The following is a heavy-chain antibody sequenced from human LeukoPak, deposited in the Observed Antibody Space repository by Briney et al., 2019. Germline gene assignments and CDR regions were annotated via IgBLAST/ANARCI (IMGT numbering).Heavy chain of an antibody. V-gene: IGHV4-34*01. CDR2: INARGDT. CDR3: ARGQVPAARGYNWFDP. D-gene: IGHD2-2*01. Sequence: PSETLSLTCAVYGWSFNDYYWNWDRQPPGKGLEWIGEINARGDTNYNPSLKSRVTISVDSSKNQFSLTLTSMIAADTAIYYCARGQVPAARGYNWFDPWGQGTLVTVSS. J-gene: IGHJ5*02. CDR1: GWSFNDYY.